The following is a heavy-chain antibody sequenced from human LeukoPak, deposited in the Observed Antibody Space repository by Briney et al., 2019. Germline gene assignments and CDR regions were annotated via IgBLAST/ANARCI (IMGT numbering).Heavy chain of an antibody. V-gene: IGHV3-21*01. J-gene: IGHJ6*03. D-gene: IGHD2-15*01. Sequence: PGGSLRLSCAASGFTFDTYNFNWVRQAPGKGLEWVATIRSYSSYIHYADSVKGRFIISRDGAKKSMYLQMNSLRVEDTAVYFCAREGRKSRGVDIVRKKETGYYYYMDVWGKGTTVTVSS. CDR3: AREGRKSRGVDIVRKKETGYYYYMDV. CDR2: IRSYSSYI. CDR1: GFTFDTYN.